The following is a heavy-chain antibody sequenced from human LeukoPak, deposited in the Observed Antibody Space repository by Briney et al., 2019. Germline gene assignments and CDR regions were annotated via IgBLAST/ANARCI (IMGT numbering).Heavy chain of an antibody. CDR1: GGSFSGYY. J-gene: IGHJ5*02. D-gene: IGHD3-10*01. CDR3: ARGLLLWFGELRGWFDP. CDR2: INHSGST. Sequence: KSSETLSLTCAVYGGSFSGYYWSWIRQPPGKGLEWIGEINHSGSTNYNPSLKSRVTISVDTSKNQFSLKPSSVTAADTAVYYCARGLLLWFGELRGWFDPWGQGTLVTVSS. V-gene: IGHV4-34*01.